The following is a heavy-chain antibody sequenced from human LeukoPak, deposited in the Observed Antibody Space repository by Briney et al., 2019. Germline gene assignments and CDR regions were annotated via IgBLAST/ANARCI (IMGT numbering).Heavy chain of an antibody. V-gene: IGHV3-20*01. CDR3: ARDRGGTTSPFFDY. Sequence: GGSLRLSCAASGFTFDDYGMSWVRQGPGTGLEWVASINWNSGSTDYADFVKGRFTISRDNAKNSLYLQMNSLRAEDTALYHCARDRGGTTSPFFDYWGQGTLVTVSS. CDR2: INWNSGST. CDR1: GFTFDDYG. D-gene: IGHD2/OR15-2a*01. J-gene: IGHJ4*02.